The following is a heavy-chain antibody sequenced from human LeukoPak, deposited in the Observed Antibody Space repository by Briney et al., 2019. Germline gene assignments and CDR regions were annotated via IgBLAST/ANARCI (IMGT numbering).Heavy chain of an antibody. Sequence: SETLSLTCTVSGGSISSYYWSWIRQPPGKGPEWIGYIYYSGSTNYNPSLKSRVTISVDTSKNQFSLKLSSVTAADTAVYYCARGSAANSDYWGQGTLVTVSS. D-gene: IGHD2-2*01. CDR1: GGSISSYY. J-gene: IGHJ4*02. CDR2: IYYSGST. V-gene: IGHV4-59*01. CDR3: ARGSAANSDY.